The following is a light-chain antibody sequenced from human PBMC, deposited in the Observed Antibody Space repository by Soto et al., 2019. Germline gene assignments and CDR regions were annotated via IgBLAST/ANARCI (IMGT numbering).Light chain of an antibody. Sequence: EIALTQSPATLSLSPGERATLSCRASQSVSSYLAWYQQKPGQAPRLLIYDASNRATGIPARFSGSGSGTDFTLTISSLEPEDFAVYYCQQRSNWPVTFGPGTNVDIK. CDR2: DAS. CDR1: QSVSSY. V-gene: IGKV3-11*01. J-gene: IGKJ3*01. CDR3: QQRSNWPVT.